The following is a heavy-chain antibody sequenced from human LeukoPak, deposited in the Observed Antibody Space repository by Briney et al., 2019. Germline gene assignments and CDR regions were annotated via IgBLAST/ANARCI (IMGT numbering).Heavy chain of an antibody. V-gene: IGHV4-59*08. CDR1: GGSINSYY. CDR2: IYYSGST. J-gene: IGHJ3*02. Sequence: PSETLSLTCTVSGGSINSYYWSWIWQPPGKGLEWIGYIYYSGSTNHNPSLKSRVTISVDTSNNKFSLKLTSLTAADTAVYYCVRHLSAGRPAFDIWGQGTMVTVSS. D-gene: IGHD2-15*01. CDR3: VRHLSAGRPAFDI.